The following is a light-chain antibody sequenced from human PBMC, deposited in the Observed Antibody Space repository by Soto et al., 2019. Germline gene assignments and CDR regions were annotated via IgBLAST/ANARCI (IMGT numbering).Light chain of an antibody. CDR2: GNT. V-gene: IGLV1-40*01. CDR1: SSNIGAGYD. J-gene: IGLJ3*02. Sequence: QSVLTQPPSVSGAPGQRVTISCTGISSNIGAGYDVHWYQQLPGTAPKLLIYGNTNRPSGVPDRFSGSKSGTSASLAVTGLQAEDEADYYCQSYDSSLSGWAFGGGTKLTVL. CDR3: QSYDSSLSGWA.